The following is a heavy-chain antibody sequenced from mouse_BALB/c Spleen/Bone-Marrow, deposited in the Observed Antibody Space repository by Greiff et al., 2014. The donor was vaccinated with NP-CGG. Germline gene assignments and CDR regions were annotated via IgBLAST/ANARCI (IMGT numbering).Heavy chain of an antibody. J-gene: IGHJ3*01. CDR2: INPNNGGT. Sequence: VQVVESGAELVKPGASVKLSCKASGYTFTNYFMYWVKQRPGQGLEWIGEINPNNGGTNFNENFKSKATLTLDKSSSTAYMQLSSLTSEDSAVYYCTRSGPGFAYWGHGTLVAVSA. V-gene: IGHV1S81*02. CDR3: TRSGPGFAY. CDR1: GYTFTNYF.